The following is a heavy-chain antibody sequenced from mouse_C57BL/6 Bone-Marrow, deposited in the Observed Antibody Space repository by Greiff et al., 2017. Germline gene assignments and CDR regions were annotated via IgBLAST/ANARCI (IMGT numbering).Heavy chain of an antibody. CDR3: ARHGVTGTGAMDY. CDR2: IWSDGST. CDR1: GFSLTSYG. Sequence: QVQLKESGPGLVAPSQSLSITCTVSGFSLTSYGVHWVRQPPGKGLEWLVVIWSDGSTTYNSALKSRLSISKDNSKSQVFLKMNSLQTDDTAMYYCARHGVTGTGAMDYWGQGTSVTVSS. J-gene: IGHJ4*01. V-gene: IGHV2-6-1*01. D-gene: IGHD4-1*01.